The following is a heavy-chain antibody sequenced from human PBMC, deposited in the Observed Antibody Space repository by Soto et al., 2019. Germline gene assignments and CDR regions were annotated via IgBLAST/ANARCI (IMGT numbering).Heavy chain of an antibody. CDR1: GFTFDNYA. CDR2: ISGTGGST. CDR3: AKERRWPTPRGVFDN. V-gene: IGHV3-23*01. D-gene: IGHD1-1*01. J-gene: IGHJ4*02. Sequence: EVQLLESGGGFVQPGESLRLSCAASGFTFDNYAMTWVRQAPGKGLEWVSSISGTGGSTYYADSVKGRFTISRDNSYTTLFLQTNSLRAEDAAVYYCAKERRWPTPRGVFDNWGQGTLVSVSS.